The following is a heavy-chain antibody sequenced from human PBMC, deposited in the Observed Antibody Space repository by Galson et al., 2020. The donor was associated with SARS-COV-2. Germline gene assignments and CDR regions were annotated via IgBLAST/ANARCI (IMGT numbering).Heavy chain of an antibody. J-gene: IGHJ4*02. V-gene: IGHV4-30-4*01. Sequence: SETLSLTCTVSGDSISSDDFYWSWIRQTPGTGLEWIGDIHSSGNTYYNPSLMSRGTISVDTSKNQFSLRLSSVTAADTAVYFCARTSSTATREYYFDYWGQGTQVTVSS. CDR3: ARTSSTATREYYFDY. D-gene: IGHD4-17*01. CDR1: GDSISSDDFY. CDR2: IHSSGNT.